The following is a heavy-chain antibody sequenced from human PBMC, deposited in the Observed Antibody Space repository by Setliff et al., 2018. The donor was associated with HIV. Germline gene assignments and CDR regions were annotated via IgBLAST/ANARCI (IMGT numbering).Heavy chain of an antibody. J-gene: IGHJ5*02. V-gene: IGHV4-4*09. D-gene: IGHD3-3*01. CDR3: ARRGRFMGWFDP. CDR2: INSSGTT. CDR1: GGSFSNFF. Sequence: SETLSLTCTVSGGSFSNFFWNWIRQPPGKGLEWIGYINSSGTTNYNPSLKSRVNISIDPSKNHFTLRLSSGTVADTAVYYCARRGRFMGWFDPWGQGSLVTVSS.